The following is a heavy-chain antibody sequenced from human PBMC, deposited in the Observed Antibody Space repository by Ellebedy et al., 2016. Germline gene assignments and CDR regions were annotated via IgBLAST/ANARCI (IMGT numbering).Heavy chain of an antibody. CDR2: ISDRGTT. V-gene: IGHV4-39*07. J-gene: IGHJ3*02. CDR3: ARAHLIWGTAMDDSFDM. CDR1: GASISSSSYT. Sequence: SETLSLTXTVSGASISSSSYTWGWIRQPPGKGLEWIASISDRGTTYYNPSLKSRVTISVDTSKNQFSLKLTSVTAADTAVYYCARAHLIWGTAMDDSFDMWGQGKTVTVSS. D-gene: IGHD5-18*01.